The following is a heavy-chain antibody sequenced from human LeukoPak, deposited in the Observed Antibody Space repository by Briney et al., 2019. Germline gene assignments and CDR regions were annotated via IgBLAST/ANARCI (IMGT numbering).Heavy chain of an antibody. CDR2: IDWVSGNI. J-gene: IGHJ4*02. Sequence: GGSLRLSCETFGFTFEDYAIHWVRQAPGKGLEWVSGIDWVSGNIGYADFVKGRFTITRDNAKNSLYLQMNSLRAEDTAVYYCVGHSDYWGQGTLVTVSS. V-gene: IGHV3-9*01. CDR1: GFTFEDYA. D-gene: IGHD3-16*01. CDR3: VGHSDY.